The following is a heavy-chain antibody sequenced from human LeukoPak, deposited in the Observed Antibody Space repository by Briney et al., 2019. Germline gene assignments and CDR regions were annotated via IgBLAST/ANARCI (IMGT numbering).Heavy chain of an antibody. CDR3: ARGGPAAMVDP. V-gene: IGHV3-7*01. J-gene: IGHJ5*02. CDR1: GFTFSSYW. Sequence: GGSLRLSCAASGFTFSSYWMSWVRQAPGKGLEWVANIKQDGSEKYYVDSVKGRFTTSRDNAENSLYLQMNSLRAEDTAVYYCARGGPAAMVDPWGQGTLVTVSS. D-gene: IGHD2-2*01. CDR2: IKQDGSEK.